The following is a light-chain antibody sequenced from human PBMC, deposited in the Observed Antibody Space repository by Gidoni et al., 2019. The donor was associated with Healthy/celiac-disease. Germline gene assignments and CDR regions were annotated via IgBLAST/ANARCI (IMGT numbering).Light chain of an antibody. CDR2: DVS. Sequence: QSALTQPRAVSGSPGQSVTISCTGTSSDVGGYNYVSWYQQHPGKATKLMIYDVSRRPSGVPDLFSGSKSGNTASLTISGLQAEDEADYYCCSYAGSYTWVFGGGTKLTVL. J-gene: IGLJ2*01. V-gene: IGLV2-11*01. CDR3: CSYAGSYTWV. CDR1: SSDVGGYNY.